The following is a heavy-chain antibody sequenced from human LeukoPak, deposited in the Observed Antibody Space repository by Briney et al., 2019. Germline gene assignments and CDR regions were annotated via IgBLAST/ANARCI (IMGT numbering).Heavy chain of an antibody. J-gene: IGHJ4*02. CDR2: IAYDGSNK. D-gene: IGHD7-27*01. V-gene: IGHV3-30*18. CDR3: AKDALGRNSFEPGVDY. CDR1: GITFSSYG. Sequence: GGSLRLSCAASGITFSSYGMHWVRQAPGKGLEWVAVIAYDGSNKYYAESVKGRFTISRDNSKNTLYLQMNSLRAEDTAVYYCAKDALGRNSFEPGVDYWGRGTLVTVSS.